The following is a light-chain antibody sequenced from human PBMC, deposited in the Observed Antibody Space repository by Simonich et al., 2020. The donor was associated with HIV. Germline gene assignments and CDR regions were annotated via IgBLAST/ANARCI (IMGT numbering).Light chain of an antibody. CDR3: QQYISYSVT. V-gene: IGKV3-11*01. J-gene: IGKJ4*01. CDR2: DAS. Sequence: EIVLTQSPATLSLSPGERATLSCRASQSVSSYLAWYQQKPGQAPRLLIYDASNRATGIPARFSGGGSETEFTLTISSLQPDDFATYYCQQYISYSVTFGGGTKVEIK. CDR1: QSVSSY.